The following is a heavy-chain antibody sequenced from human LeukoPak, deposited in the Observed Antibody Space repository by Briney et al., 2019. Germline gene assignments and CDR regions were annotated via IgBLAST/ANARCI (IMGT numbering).Heavy chain of an antibody. CDR2: IYYIGST. CDR1: GGSNSGNY. J-gene: IGHJ6*02. CDR3: ARENYYGMEV. Sequence: PSETLSLTCAVSGGSNSGNYWSWIRQPPGKGLEWIGYIYYIGSTNYNPSLKSRVTMSVDTSKNQFSLKLNSVTAVDTAVYYCARENYYGMEVWGQGTMVTVSS. V-gene: IGHV4-59*01.